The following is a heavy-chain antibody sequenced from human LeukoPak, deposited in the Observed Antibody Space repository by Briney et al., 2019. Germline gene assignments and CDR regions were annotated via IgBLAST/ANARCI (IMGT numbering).Heavy chain of an antibody. Sequence: SETLSLTCAVSGGSISSRNWWSWVRQPPGKGLEWIGEIYHSGSINYNPSLKSRVTISVDKSKNQLSLRLTSVTAADTAVYYCARKGTAGSYPDWGQGTLVTVSS. D-gene: IGHD1-1*01. J-gene: IGHJ4*02. CDR1: GGSISSRNW. CDR3: ARKGTAGSYPD. CDR2: IYHSGSI. V-gene: IGHV4-4*02.